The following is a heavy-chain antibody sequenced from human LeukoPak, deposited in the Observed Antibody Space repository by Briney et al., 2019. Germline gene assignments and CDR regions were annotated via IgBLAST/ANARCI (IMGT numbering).Heavy chain of an antibody. V-gene: IGHV4-4*07. CDR1: GGSISSYY. CDR3: ARRSLTALSWFDP. J-gene: IGHJ5*02. CDR2: VYSGGST. D-gene: IGHD5-18*01. Sequence: KTSETLSLTCTVSGGSISSYYWSWIRQPAGKGLEWIGRVYSGGSTHYNPSLKSRVTISIDTSKNQFSLHLTSVTAADTAVYYCARRSLTALSWFDPWGQGALVTVSS.